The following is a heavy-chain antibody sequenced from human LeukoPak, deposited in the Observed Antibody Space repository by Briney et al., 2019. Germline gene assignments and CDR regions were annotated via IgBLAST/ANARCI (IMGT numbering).Heavy chain of an antibody. CDR1: GGSISSGSYY. J-gene: IGHJ5*02. Sequence: SETLSLTCTVSGGSISSGSYYWSWIRQPAGKGLEWIGRIYTSGSTNYNPSLKSRVTISVDTSKNQFSLKLSSVTAADTAVYYCARDLGVVVPAAGGVDPWGQGTLVTVSS. D-gene: IGHD2-2*01. CDR2: IYTSGST. V-gene: IGHV4-61*02. CDR3: ARDLGVVVPAAGGVDP.